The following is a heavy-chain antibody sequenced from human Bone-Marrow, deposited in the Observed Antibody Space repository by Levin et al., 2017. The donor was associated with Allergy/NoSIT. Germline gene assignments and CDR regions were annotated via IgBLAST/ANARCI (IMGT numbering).Heavy chain of an antibody. J-gene: IGHJ4*02. CDR1: GDSISSAH. V-gene: IGHV4-59*01. Sequence: SETLSLTCSVSGDSISSAHWGWIRQSPGKGLEWIGYIYYSGSTTYNPSLKSRVTISVDTSKNQFSLKLNSVTAADTAVYYCVSVHPDDDIPEGGDYDYWGQGTLVTVSS. CDR2: IYYSGST. D-gene: IGHD3-22*01. CDR3: VSVHPDDDIPEGGDYDY.